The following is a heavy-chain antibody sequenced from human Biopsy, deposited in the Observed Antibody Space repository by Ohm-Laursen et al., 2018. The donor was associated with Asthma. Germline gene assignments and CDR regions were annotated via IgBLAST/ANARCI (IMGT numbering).Heavy chain of an antibody. CDR3: ASESYLRGFGHTLDL. CDR2: ILSDGGEP. CDR1: GFTFRHYA. J-gene: IGHJ5*02. V-gene: IGHV3-33*01. Sequence: LSLTCAASGFTFRHYALHWVRQAPGKGLEWVAFILSDGGEPSYADSVKGRFSISRDNSKSTVYLQMNSLRAGDTAVYYCASESYLRGFGHTLDLWGQGTQVTFS. D-gene: IGHD5-12*01.